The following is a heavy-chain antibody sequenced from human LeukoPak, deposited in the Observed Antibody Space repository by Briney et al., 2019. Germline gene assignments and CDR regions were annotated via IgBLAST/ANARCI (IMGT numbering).Heavy chain of an antibody. Sequence: PGGSLRLSCAASGFTFSSYAMSWVRQAPGKGLEWVSAISGSGGSTYYADSVKGRFTISRDNSKNTLYLQMNSLRAEDTAVYYCAKDHPPVLGAKYSSSDYWGQGTLVTVSS. V-gene: IGHV3-23*01. CDR1: GFTFSSYA. J-gene: IGHJ4*02. CDR2: ISGSGGST. D-gene: IGHD6-6*01. CDR3: AKDHPPVLGAKYSSSDY.